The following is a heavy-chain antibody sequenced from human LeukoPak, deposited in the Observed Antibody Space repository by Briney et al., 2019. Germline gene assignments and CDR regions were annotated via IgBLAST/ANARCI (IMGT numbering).Heavy chain of an antibody. CDR2: INPSGGST. D-gene: IGHD3-10*01. CDR1: GYTFTSYY. V-gene: IGHV1-46*01. J-gene: IGHJ4*02. Sequence: ASVKVSCKASGYTFTSYYMHWVRQAPGQGLEWMGIINPSGGSTSYAQKFQGRVTMTRDTSTSTVYMELSSLRSEDTAAYYCARLMVRGVIGDYWGQGTLVTVSS. CDR3: ARLMVRGVIGDY.